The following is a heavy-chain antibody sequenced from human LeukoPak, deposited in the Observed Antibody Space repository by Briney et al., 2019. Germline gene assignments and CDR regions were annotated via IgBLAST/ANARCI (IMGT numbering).Heavy chain of an antibody. Sequence: PGGSLRLSCAASGFSLTNYAMTWVRQAPGKGLEWVSAILPSGGSTYYADSVKGRFTISRDNSENTLYLHMHSLRAEDTAIYYCARDPNVKTSVTTGWDCWGQGTLVTVSS. J-gene: IGHJ4*02. D-gene: IGHD4-17*01. V-gene: IGHV3-23*01. CDR3: ARDPNVKTSVTTGWDC. CDR2: ILPSGGST. CDR1: GFSLTNYA.